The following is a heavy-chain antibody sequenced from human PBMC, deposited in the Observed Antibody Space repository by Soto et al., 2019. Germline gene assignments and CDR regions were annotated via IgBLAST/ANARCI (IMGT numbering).Heavy chain of an antibody. V-gene: IGHV3-72*01. D-gene: IGHD3-3*01. CDR3: SRLEGG. CDR2: SRNKAKSYST. Sequence: EEQLVESGGGLVQPGGSLAISCVGSGFTFSDHYMEWVRQAPGKGLEWVVRSRNKAKSYSTDYAASVKGRFTISRDLSKNSLNLQMNNLKIEDTAVYYCSRLEGGWGQGTLVTVSS. J-gene: IGHJ4*02. CDR1: GFTFSDHY.